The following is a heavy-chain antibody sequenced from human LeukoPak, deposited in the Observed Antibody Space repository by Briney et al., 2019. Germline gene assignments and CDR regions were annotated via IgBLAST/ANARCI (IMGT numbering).Heavy chain of an antibody. J-gene: IGHJ6*02. CDR3: ARRGITISGVLVYHYSGLDV. V-gene: IGHV3-7*02. CDR1: GFTFSSHW. D-gene: IGHD3-3*01. Sequence: GGSLRLSCAGSGFTFSSHWMNWVRQTPGKGLEWVASIKDDGSEKHFLDSVNGRFAISRDNAKNSLYLQMSSLRAEDTAVYYCARRGITISGVLVYHYSGLDVWGQGTTVTVSS. CDR2: IKDDGSEK.